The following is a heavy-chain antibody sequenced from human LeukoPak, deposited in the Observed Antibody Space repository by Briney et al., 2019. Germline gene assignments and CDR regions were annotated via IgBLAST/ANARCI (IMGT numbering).Heavy chain of an antibody. CDR2: IIPIFGTA. V-gene: IGHV1-69*05. CDR1: GGTFSSYA. D-gene: IGHD5-24*01. Sequence: SVRVSCKASGGTFSSYAISWVRQAPGQGLERMGGIIPIFGTANYAQKFQGRVTITTDESTSTAYMELSSLRSEDTAVYYCARDHGGGYFDYWGQGTLVTVSS. CDR3: ARDHGGGYFDY. J-gene: IGHJ4*02.